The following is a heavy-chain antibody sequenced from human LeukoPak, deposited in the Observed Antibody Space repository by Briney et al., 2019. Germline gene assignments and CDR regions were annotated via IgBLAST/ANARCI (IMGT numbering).Heavy chain of an antibody. CDR2: ISAYNGNK. D-gene: IGHD3-3*01. Sequence: ASVKVSCKASGYTFTSYGIRWVRQAPGQGLEWMGWISAYNGNKNYAQKLQGRVTMTTDTSTSTAYMELRSLRSDDTAVYYCARAVRITIFGVVIRTDAFDIWGQGAMVTVSS. CDR1: GYTFTSYG. J-gene: IGHJ3*02. CDR3: ARAVRITIFGVVIRTDAFDI. V-gene: IGHV1-18*01.